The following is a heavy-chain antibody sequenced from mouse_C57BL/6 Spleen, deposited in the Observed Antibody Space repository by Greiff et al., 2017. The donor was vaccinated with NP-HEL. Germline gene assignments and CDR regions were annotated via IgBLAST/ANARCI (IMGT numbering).Heavy chain of an antibody. CDR2: IYPRSGNT. Sequence: VKLQESGAELARPGASVKLSCKASGYTFTSYGISWVKQRTGQGLEWIGEIYPRSGNTYYNEKFKGKATLTADKSSSTAYMELRSLTSEDSAVYFCAREGGYDYDEGYFDYWGQGTTLTVSS. CDR1: GYTFTSYG. D-gene: IGHD2-4*01. J-gene: IGHJ2*01. V-gene: IGHV1-81*01. CDR3: AREGGYDYDEGYFDY.